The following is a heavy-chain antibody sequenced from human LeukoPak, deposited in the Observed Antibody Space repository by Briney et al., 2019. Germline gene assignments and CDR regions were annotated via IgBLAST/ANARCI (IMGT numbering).Heavy chain of an antibody. Sequence: SETLSLTCTVSGGSISSSSYYWSWIRQPPGKGLEWIGEINHSGSTNYNPSLKSRVTISIDTSKNQFSLKLSSVTAADTAVHFCARLFRYYYGSGAPRGYFDYWGQGTLVTVSS. CDR3: ARLFRYYYGSGAPRGYFDY. J-gene: IGHJ4*02. V-gene: IGHV4-39*01. D-gene: IGHD3-10*01. CDR1: GGSISSSSYY. CDR2: INHSGST.